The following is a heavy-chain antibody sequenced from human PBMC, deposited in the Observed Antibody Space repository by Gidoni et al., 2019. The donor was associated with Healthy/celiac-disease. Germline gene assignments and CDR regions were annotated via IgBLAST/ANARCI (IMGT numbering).Heavy chain of an antibody. CDR3: ARALYTLNPGDSSAWWLNDAFDI. CDR1: GYTFTGYY. D-gene: IGHD3-22*01. J-gene: IGHJ3*02. V-gene: IGHV1-2*02. Sequence: QVQLVQSGAEVKKPGASVKVSCKASGYTFTGYYMHWVRQAPGQGLEWMGWINPNSGGTNYAQKFQGRVTMTRDTSISTAYMELSRLRSDDTAVYYCARALYTLNPGDSSAWWLNDAFDIWGQGTMVTVSS. CDR2: INPNSGGT.